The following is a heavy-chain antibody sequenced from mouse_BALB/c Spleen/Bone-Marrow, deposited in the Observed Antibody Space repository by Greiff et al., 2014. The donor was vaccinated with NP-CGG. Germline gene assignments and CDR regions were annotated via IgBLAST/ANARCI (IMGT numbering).Heavy chain of an antibody. V-gene: IGHV2-9*02. D-gene: IGHD1-2*01. Sequence: VMLVESGPGLVAPSQNLSITCTVSGFSLTSYGVHWVRQPPGKGLEWLGVIWADGSTNYNSALMSRLSISKDNSKSQVFLKMNSLQTDDTAMYYCSRITTATGAMDYWGQGTSVTVSS. CDR3: SRITTATGAMDY. J-gene: IGHJ4*01. CDR2: IWADGST. CDR1: GFSLTSYG.